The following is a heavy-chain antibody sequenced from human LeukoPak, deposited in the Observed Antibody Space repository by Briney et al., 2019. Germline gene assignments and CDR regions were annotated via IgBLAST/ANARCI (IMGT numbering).Heavy chain of an antibody. D-gene: IGHD2-2*01. CDR1: GFTFSSYA. Sequence: GGSLRLSCAASGFTFSSYAMHWVRQAPGKGLEWVAVISYDGSNKYYADSVKGRFTISRDNSKNTLYLQMNSLRAEDTAVYYCARARYQLPRPGFGGSVAGSTYFDYWGQGTLAAVSS. J-gene: IGHJ4*02. V-gene: IGHV3-30*04. CDR2: ISYDGSNK. CDR3: ARARYQLPRPGFGGSVAGSTYFDY.